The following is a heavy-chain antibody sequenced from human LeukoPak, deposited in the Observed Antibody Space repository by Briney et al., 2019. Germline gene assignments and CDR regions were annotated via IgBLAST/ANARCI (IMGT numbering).Heavy chain of an antibody. V-gene: IGHV3-23*01. CDR2: ISASGGST. CDR3: ARVGDGYNED. CDR1: GFTFSNYA. Sequence: GGSLRLSCAASGFTFSNYAMSWVRQAPGKGLEWVSAISASGGSTYYADSVKGRFTISRDNAKNSLYLQMNSLSAEDTAVYYCARVGDGYNEDWGQGTLVTVSS. J-gene: IGHJ4*02. D-gene: IGHD5-24*01.